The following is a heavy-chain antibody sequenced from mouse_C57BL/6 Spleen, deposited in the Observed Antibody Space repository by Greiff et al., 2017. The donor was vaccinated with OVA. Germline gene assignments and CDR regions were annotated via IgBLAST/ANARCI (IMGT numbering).Heavy chain of an antibody. D-gene: IGHD3-3*01. J-gene: IGHJ2*01. CDR3: ARLGTRMDY. CDR1: GFTFSDYG. Sequence: EVNLVESGGGLVKPGGSLKLSCAASGFTFSDYGMHWVRQAPEKGLEWVAYISSGSSTIYSADTVKGLFTISRNNAKNTLFLQMTILSSEETALYYCARLGTRMDYWGQGTTLTVSS. V-gene: IGHV5-17*01. CDR2: ISSGSSTI.